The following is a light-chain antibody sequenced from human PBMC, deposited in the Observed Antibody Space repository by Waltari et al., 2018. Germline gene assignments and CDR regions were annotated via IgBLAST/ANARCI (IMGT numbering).Light chain of an antibody. J-gene: IGLJ3*02. CDR1: RHHIGSAY. V-gene: IGLV1-47*01. CDR2: RNN. CDR3: AAWDDSLSGWL. Sequence: QSVLTQSPSVSGTPGQEVTISCSGSRHHIGSAYLYWYQNFPGMAPKLLIFRNNQRPSGVPDRFSASKADTSASLAISGLRSEDEADYYCAAWDDSLSGWLFGGGTKLTVL.